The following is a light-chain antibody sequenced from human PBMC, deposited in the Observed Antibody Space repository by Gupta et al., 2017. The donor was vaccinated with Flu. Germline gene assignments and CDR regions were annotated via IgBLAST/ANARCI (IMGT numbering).Light chain of an antibody. CDR2: KDT. V-gene: IGLV3-1*01. CDR1: NLGDKY. CDR3: QAWDSTTGV. Sequence: SYELTQPPSVSVSPGQTASITCSGDNLGDKYASWYQQKPGKSPVLVIYKDTKRPPGIPERFSGSNSGNTATLPISGTQSMDEADYYCQAWDSTTGVFGTGTKVNGL. J-gene: IGLJ1*01.